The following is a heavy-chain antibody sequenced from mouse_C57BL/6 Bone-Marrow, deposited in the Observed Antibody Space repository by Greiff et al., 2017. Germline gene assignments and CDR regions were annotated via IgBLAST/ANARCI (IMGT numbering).Heavy chain of an antibody. CDR3: VKHIYYYGSSYGYAMDY. D-gene: IGHD1-1*01. CDR2: IWGGGSA. J-gene: IGHJ4*01. CDR1: GFSLTSYG. Sequence: VKLVESGPGLVAPSQSLSITCTVSGFSLTSYGVDWVRQPPGKGLEWLGVIWGGGSANYNSALMSRLGISKDNSTCQVFLKMNILQTSDTAKYYCVKHIYYYGSSYGYAMDYWGQGTSVTVSS. V-gene: IGHV2-9*01.